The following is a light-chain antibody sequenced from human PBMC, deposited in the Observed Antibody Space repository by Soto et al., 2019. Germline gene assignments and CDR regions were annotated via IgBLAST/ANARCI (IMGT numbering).Light chain of an antibody. J-gene: IGLJ1*01. CDR3: SSYTSSSSHYV. Sequence: QSVLTQPASVSGSPGQSITMSCTGTSSDVGGYNYVSWYQQRPGKAPKLIIYEVTNRPSGVSNRFSGSKSGYTASLTISGLQAEDEADYYCSSYTSSSSHYVFGTGTKVTVL. CDR2: EVT. V-gene: IGLV2-14*01. CDR1: SSDVGGYNY.